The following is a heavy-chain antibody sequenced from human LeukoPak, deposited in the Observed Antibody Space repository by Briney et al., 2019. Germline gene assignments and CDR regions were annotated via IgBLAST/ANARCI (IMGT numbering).Heavy chain of an antibody. CDR3: TRGAGWLIDY. V-gene: IGHV4-61*03. CDR1: GGSISSGGYY. Sequence: SQTLSLTCTVSGGSISSGGYYWSWIRQPPGKGLEWIGYFYNSGRSTYNPSLKSRVTISADTSKNHFSLKLNSVTTADTAVYYCTRGAGWLIDYWGQGILVTVSS. CDR2: FYNSGRS. D-gene: IGHD3-16*01. J-gene: IGHJ4*02.